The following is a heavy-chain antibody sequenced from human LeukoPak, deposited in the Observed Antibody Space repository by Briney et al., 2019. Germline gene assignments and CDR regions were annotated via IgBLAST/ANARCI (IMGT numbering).Heavy chain of an antibody. J-gene: IGHJ2*01. D-gene: IGHD6-19*01. CDR2: ISWNSGSI. CDR1: GFTFDDYA. Sequence: GGSLRLSCAASGFTFDDYAMHWVRQAPGKGLGWVSGISWNSGSIGYADSVKGRFTISRDNAKNSLYLQMNSLRAEAMALYYCATDYKRRGSGGGYFDICGRGTLVTVSS. CDR3: ATDYKRRGSGGGYFDI. V-gene: IGHV3-9*03.